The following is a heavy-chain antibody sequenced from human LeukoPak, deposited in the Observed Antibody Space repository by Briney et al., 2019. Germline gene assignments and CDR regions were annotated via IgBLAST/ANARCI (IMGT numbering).Heavy chain of an antibody. CDR3: AKARGTYSSGPPIAFDF. J-gene: IGHJ4*02. D-gene: IGHD6-19*01. V-gene: IGHV3-30*18. CDR1: GFIFSRYA. Sequence: PGGSLRLSCAASGFIFSRYAMHWVRQSPGKGLEWVAAISSDGSNQYYADSVKGRFTLSRDDSKNTLFLQMTSLRAEDTAMYYCAKARGTYSSGPPIAFDFWSQGTLVTVSS. CDR2: ISSDGSNQ.